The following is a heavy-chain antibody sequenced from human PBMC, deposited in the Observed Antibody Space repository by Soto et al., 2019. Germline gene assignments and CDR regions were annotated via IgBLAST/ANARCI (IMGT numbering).Heavy chain of an antibody. CDR1: GFTFGSYS. CDR2: ISSSSSTI. D-gene: IGHD5-18*01. Sequence: EVQLVESGGGLVQPGGSLRLSCAASGFTFGSYSMNWVRQAPGKGLEWVSYISSSSSTIYYADSVEGRFTISRDNAKNSLYLQTNSLRAADTAVYYCAKDGGYSYGPYDYWGQGTLVTVSS. CDR3: AKDGGYSYGPYDY. J-gene: IGHJ4*02. V-gene: IGHV3-48*01.